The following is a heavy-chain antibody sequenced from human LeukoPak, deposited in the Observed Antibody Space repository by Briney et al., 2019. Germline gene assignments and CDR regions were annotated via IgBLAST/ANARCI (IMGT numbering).Heavy chain of an antibody. D-gene: IGHD1-7*01. V-gene: IGHV1-18*01. Sequence: ASVKVSCKASGYTFDNYGISWVRQAPGQGLEWVGWIGVDTGNTNFARKFQGRVTMTTDTDTATSYMEVRGLISDDTAVYYCVRDSRETGTTSDFDYWGQGTLVIVSS. CDR2: IGVDTGNT. CDR1: GYTFDNYG. CDR3: VRDSRETGTTSDFDY. J-gene: IGHJ4*02.